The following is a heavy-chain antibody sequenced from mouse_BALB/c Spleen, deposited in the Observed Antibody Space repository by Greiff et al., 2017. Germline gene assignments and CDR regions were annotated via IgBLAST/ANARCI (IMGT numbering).Heavy chain of an antibody. CDR1: GFNIKDTY. CDR3: ASIYYDYDDAMDY. D-gene: IGHD2-4*01. Sequence: EVQLVESGAELVKPGASVKLSCTASGFNIKDTYMHWVKQRPEQGLEWIGRIDPANGNTKYDPKFQGKATITADTSSNTAYLQLSSLTSEDTAVYYCASIYYDYDDAMDYWGQGTSVTVSS. CDR2: IDPANGNT. J-gene: IGHJ4*01. V-gene: IGHV14-3*02.